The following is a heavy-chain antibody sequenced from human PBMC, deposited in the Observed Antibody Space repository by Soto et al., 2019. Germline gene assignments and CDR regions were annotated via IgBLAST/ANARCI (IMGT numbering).Heavy chain of an antibody. CDR2: IYWDDDQ. CDR3: AHKRDGSRGFKY. D-gene: IGHD3-10*01. V-gene: IGHV2-5*02. CDR1: GFSFSVNGVA. J-gene: IGHJ4*02. Sequence: QITLKESGPTLMKPTQTLTLTCTFSGFSFSVNGVAVGWIRQPPGQALEWLALIYWDDDQRYNPSLKDRLTITKDTSRNQVVLTMTNMDPVDTATYYCAHKRDGSRGFKYWGQGTLVTVSS.